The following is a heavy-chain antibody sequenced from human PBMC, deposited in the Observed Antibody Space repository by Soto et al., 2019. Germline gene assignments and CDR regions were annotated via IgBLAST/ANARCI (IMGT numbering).Heavy chain of an antibody. CDR1: GFTVSSNY. CDR2: IYSGGST. V-gene: IGHV3-66*01. Sequence: GGSLRLSCAASGFTVSSNYMSWVRQAPGKGLEWVSVIYSGGSTYYADSVKGRFTISRDNSKNTLYLQMNSLRVEDTAVYYCARDPTYFYDSSGYYDYWGQGTLVTVSS. D-gene: IGHD3-22*01. CDR3: ARDPTYFYDSSGYYDY. J-gene: IGHJ4*02.